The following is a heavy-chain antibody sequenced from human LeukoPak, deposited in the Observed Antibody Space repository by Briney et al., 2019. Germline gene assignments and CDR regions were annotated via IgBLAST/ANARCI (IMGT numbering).Heavy chain of an antibody. CDR3: ARDYVGSGSYYKTGVFDP. CDR1: GFTFSSYA. D-gene: IGHD3-10*01. CDR2: ISYDGSNK. V-gene: IGHV3-30-3*01. Sequence: PGRSLRLSCAASGFTFSSYAMHWVRQAPGKGLEWVAVISYDGSNKYYADSVKGRFTISRDNSKNTLYLQMNSLRAEDTAVYYCARDYVGSGSYYKTGVFDPWGQGTLVTVSS. J-gene: IGHJ5*02.